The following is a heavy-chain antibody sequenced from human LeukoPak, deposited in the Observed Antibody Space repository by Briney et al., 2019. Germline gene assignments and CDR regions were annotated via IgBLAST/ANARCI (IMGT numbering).Heavy chain of an antibody. J-gene: IGHJ4*02. V-gene: IGHV3-9*01. Sequence: GGSLRLSCAASGFTFDDYAMHWVRQAPGKGLEWVSGISWNNGSIGYADSVKGRFTISRDNAKNSLYLQMDSLRAEDTALYYCAKVQQNTQGVFDYWGQGTLVTVSS. CDR1: GFTFDDYA. D-gene: IGHD2-8*01. CDR3: AKVQQNTQGVFDY. CDR2: ISWNNGSI.